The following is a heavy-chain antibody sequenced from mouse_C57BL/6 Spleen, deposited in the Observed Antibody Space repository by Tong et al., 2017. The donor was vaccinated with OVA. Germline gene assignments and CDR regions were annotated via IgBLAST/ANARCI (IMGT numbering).Heavy chain of an antibody. D-gene: IGHD2-2*01. J-gene: IGHJ3*01. CDR2: ILPGSGST. Sequence: VQLQQSGAELMKPGASVKISCKATGYTFSSYWIEWVKQRPGHGLEWIGEILPGSGSTNYNEKFKGKATFTADTSSNTAYLQLSSLTSEDSAVYYCARLDGYAWFAYWGQGTLVTVSA. CDR3: ARLDGYAWFAY. V-gene: IGHV1-9*01. CDR1: GYTFSSYW.